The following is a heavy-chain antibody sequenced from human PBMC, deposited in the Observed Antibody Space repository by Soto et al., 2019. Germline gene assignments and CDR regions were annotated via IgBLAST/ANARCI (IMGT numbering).Heavy chain of an antibody. Sequence: QVQLVESGGGEVQPGRSLRLSFAASGFTFSSYGMHWVRQAPGKGLEWVAVISYDGSKKYYADSVKGRVTSSRANSKNTRYLHMNSLRAEDTSVYYCAKELAAAGNFDYWGQGTLVTVSS. CDR3: AKELAAAGNFDY. D-gene: IGHD6-19*01. CDR2: ISYDGSKK. CDR1: GFTFSSYG. J-gene: IGHJ4*02. V-gene: IGHV3-30*18.